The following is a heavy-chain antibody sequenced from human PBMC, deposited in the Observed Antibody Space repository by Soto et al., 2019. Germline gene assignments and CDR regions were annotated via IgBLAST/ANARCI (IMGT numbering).Heavy chain of an antibody. CDR3: ARDLSGYYYGMDV. CDR2: INHSGST. Sequence: SETLSLTCAVYGGSFSGYFWNWVRQPPGKGLEWIGEINHSGSTKYNPSLKSRVTLSVDTSKNQFSLRVFPVTAADTAVYYCARDLSGYYYGMDVWGQGTTVTVSS. CDR1: GGSFSGYF. J-gene: IGHJ6*02. V-gene: IGHV4-34*01.